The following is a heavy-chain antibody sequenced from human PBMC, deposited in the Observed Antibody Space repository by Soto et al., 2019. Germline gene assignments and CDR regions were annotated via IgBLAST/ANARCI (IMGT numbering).Heavy chain of an antibody. Sequence: QDQLVQSGGEVKKPGASVKVSCKASGYSFTNYGITWVRQAPGQGFEWMGWISAYNGDTNYAQKLQGRVTMTTDASTSTAYLEVRSLGSDDTAVYYCARDRGVAPPVAGNTHYYYYMDVWGKGTTVTVSS. CDR1: GYSFTNYG. CDR3: ARDRGVAPPVAGNTHYYYYMDV. CDR2: ISAYNGDT. V-gene: IGHV1-18*01. D-gene: IGHD6-19*01. J-gene: IGHJ6*03.